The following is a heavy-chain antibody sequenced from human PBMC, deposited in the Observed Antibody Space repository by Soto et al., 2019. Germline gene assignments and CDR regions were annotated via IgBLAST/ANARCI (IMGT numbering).Heavy chain of an antibody. D-gene: IGHD3-9*01. V-gene: IGHV1-18*01. CDR1: GYTFTSYG. CDR3: SIGRVDASDILNDY. Sequence: ASVKVSCKASGYTFTSYGISWVRQAPGQGLEWMGWISAYNGNTNYAQKLQGRVTMTTDTSTSTAYMELRSLRSDDTAVYYCSIGRVDASDILNDYWGQGSLVPVSS. J-gene: IGHJ4*02. CDR2: ISAYNGNT.